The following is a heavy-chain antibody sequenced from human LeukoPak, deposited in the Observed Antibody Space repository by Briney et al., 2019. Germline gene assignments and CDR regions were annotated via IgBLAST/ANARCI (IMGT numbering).Heavy chain of an antibody. Sequence: PSETLSLTCAVYGGSFSGYYWSWIRQPPGKGLEWIGEINHSGSTNYNPSLKSRVTISVDTSKNQFSLKLSSVTAADTAVYYCARGPIQLWLKDYYYMDVWGKGTTVTVSS. CDR2: INHSGST. CDR1: GGSFSGYY. V-gene: IGHV4-34*01. CDR3: ARGPIQLWLKDYYYMDV. D-gene: IGHD5-18*01. J-gene: IGHJ6*03.